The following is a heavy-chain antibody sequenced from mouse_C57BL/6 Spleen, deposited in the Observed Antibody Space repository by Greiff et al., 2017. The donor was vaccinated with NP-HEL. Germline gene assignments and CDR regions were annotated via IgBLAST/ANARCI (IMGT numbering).Heavy chain of an antibody. CDR1: GYAFSSSW. Sequence: QVQLQQSGPELVKPGASVKISCKASGYAFSSSWMNWVKQRPGKGLEWIGRIYPGDGDTNYNGKFKGKATLTADKSSSTAYMQLSSLTSEDSAVYFCASGDYYYGSTFDYWGQGTTLTVSS. D-gene: IGHD1-1*01. CDR2: IYPGDGDT. CDR3: ASGDYYYGSTFDY. J-gene: IGHJ2*01. V-gene: IGHV1-82*01.